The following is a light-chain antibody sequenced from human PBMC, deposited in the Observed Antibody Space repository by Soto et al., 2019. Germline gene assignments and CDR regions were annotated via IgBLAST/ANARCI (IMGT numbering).Light chain of an antibody. CDR2: EVS. CDR1: SSDVGGYNY. Sequence: QSMLTEPASVSGSPGQSITISCTGTSSDVGGYNYVSWYQQQSGKAPKLMIHEVSNRPSGVSNRFSGSKSGNTASLTISGLQAEDEADYYCSSYTSSRAYVFGIGTKV. V-gene: IGLV2-14*01. CDR3: SSYTSSRAYV. J-gene: IGLJ1*01.